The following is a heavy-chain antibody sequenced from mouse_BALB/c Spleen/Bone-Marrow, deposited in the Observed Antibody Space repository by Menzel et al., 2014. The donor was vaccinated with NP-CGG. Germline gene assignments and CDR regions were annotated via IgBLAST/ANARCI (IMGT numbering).Heavy chain of an antibody. V-gene: IGHV5-6*01. CDR3: ARHRDAMDY. Sequence: EVQGVESGGDLVKPGGSLKLSCAASGFTFSSYGMSWVRQTPDKRLEWVATISSGGSYTYYPDSVKGRFTISRDNAKNPLYLQMSSLKSEDTAMYYCARHRDAMDYWGQGTSVTVSS. D-gene: IGHD3-3*01. J-gene: IGHJ4*01. CDR2: ISSGGSYT. CDR1: GFTFSSYG.